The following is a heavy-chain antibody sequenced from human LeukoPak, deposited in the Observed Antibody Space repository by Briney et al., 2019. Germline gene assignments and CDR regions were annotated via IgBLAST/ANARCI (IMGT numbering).Heavy chain of an antibody. CDR2: ISGSGGST. D-gene: IGHD5-12*01. J-gene: IGHJ4*02. V-gene: IGHV3-23*01. CDR1: GFTFSSYA. Sequence: PGGSLRLSCAASGFTFSSYAMSWVRQAPGKGLEWVSAISGSGGSTYYADSVKGRFTISRDNSKNTLYLQMNSLRAEDTAVYYCAKPGYSGYDSPNVYWGQGTLVTVSS. CDR3: AKPGYSGYDSPNVY.